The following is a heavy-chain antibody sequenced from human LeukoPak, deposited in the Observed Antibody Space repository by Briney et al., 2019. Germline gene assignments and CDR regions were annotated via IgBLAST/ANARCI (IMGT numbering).Heavy chain of an antibody. CDR1: GYTLTELS. J-gene: IGHJ6*02. Sequence: ASVKVSCKVSGYTLTELSMHWVRQAPGKGLEWMGGFEPEDGETIYAQKFQGRVTMTEDTSTDTAYMELSSLRSEDTAVYYCASGLFGYYYYGMDVWGQGTTVTVSS. V-gene: IGHV1-24*01. CDR3: ASGLFGYYYYGMDV. CDR2: FEPEDGET. D-gene: IGHD3-3*01.